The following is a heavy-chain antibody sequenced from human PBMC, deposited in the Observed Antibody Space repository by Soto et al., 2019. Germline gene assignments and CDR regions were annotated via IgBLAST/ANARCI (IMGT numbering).Heavy chain of an antibody. Sequence: QVQLQESGPGLVKPSETLSLTCTVSGGSISSYYWSWIRRPPGKGLEWIGYIYYSGNTNYNPSLKSXXTXSXXTSKNQFPRKLSSVTAADTAVYYCARHPPYSAFDYWGQGTLVTVSS. CDR3: ARHPPYSAFDY. V-gene: IGHV4-59*08. CDR2: IYYSGNT. J-gene: IGHJ4*02. CDR1: GGSISSYY. D-gene: IGHD3-16*01.